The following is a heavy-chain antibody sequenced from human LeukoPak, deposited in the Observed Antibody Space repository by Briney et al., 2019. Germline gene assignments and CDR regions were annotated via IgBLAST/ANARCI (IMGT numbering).Heavy chain of an antibody. Sequence: SVKVSCKASGGTFSSYAISWVRPAPGQGLEWMGRIIPILGIANYAQKFQGRVTVTADKSTSTAYMELSSLRSEDTAVYYCASVLSGIAVAGSFDPWGQGTLVTVSS. CDR3: ASVLSGIAVAGSFDP. J-gene: IGHJ5*02. CDR1: GGTFSSYA. V-gene: IGHV1-69*04. D-gene: IGHD6-19*01. CDR2: IIPILGIA.